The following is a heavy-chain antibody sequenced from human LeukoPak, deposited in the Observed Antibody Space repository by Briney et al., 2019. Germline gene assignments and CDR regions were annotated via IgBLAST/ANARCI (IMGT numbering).Heavy chain of an antibody. CDR2: IKQDRNEK. J-gene: IGHJ4*02. CDR1: GFTFSSYW. V-gene: IGHV3-7*04. D-gene: IGHD3-22*01. CDR3: ARDLRTYYPRHFDS. Sequence: PGGSLRLSCAASGFTFSSYWMTWVRQAPGKGLEWVANIKQDRNEKYYVDSVKGRFTISRDNAKNSLYLQLNSLRAEDTAVYFCARDLRTYYPRHFDSWGQGTLVTVSS.